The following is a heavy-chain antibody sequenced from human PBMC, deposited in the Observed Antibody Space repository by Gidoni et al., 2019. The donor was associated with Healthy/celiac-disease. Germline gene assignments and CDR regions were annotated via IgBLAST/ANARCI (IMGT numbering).Heavy chain of an antibody. Sequence: QVQLQESGPGLVKPSQTLSLTSTVSGGSTSSGGYYWSWIRRHPGKGLEWIGYIYYSGSTYYNPSRKSRVTISVDTSKNQFSLKLSSVTAPDTAVYYCARADSSGWIYYFDYWGQGTLFTASS. CDR1: GGSTSSGGYY. V-gene: IGHV4-31*03. J-gene: IGHJ4*02. CDR2: IYYSGST. D-gene: IGHD6-19*01. CDR3: ARADSSGWIYYFDY.